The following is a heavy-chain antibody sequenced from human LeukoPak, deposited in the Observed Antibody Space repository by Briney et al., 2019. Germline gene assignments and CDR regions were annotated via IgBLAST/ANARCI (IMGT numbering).Heavy chain of an antibody. J-gene: IGHJ4*02. CDR2: INTNTGNP. V-gene: IGHV7-4-1*02. CDR3: ATSPGIAAPSGYYFDH. Sequence: VASVKVSCKASGYTFTSYAMNWVRQAPGQGLEWMGWINTNTGNPTYAQGFTGRFVFSLDTSVSTAYLQISSLKAEDTAVYYCATSPGIAAPSGYYFDHWGQGTLVTVSS. CDR1: GYTFTSYA. D-gene: IGHD6-13*01.